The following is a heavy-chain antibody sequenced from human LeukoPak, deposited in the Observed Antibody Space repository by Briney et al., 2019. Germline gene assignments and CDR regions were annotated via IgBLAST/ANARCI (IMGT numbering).Heavy chain of an antibody. CDR2: ISPEGGDT. J-gene: IGHJ4*02. D-gene: IGHD1-1*01. V-gene: IGHV1-2*02. Sequence: ASVKVSCKASGYTFSDYFMYWVRQAPGQGLEWMGWISPEGGDTHYAQRFQGRVTMTRDTSISAAYMELTSLSSDDTAVYYCARNCGHNSKYFDFWGQGTLVTVSS. CDR3: ARNCGHNSKYFDF. CDR1: GYTFSDYF.